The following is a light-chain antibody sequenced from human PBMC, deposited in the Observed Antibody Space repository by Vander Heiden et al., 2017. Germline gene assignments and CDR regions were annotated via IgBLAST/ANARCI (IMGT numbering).Light chain of an antibody. J-gene: IGLJ3*02. CDR3: AAWDDSLDGVV. CDR2: SNS. CDR1: SSNLGSAR. Sequence: QSVLIQPPSASGTPGQSVTISCSGSSSNLGSARVNWYQQLPGRAPILLIYSNSQRPSWVPARFSGSKSGTSASLAIRGLHSEDEADYYCAAWDDSLDGVVFGGGTTVTVL. V-gene: IGLV1-44*01.